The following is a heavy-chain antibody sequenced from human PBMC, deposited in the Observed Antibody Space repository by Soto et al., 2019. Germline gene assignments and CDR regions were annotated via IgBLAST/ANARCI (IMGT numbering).Heavy chain of an antibody. CDR1: GGSISSSNW. V-gene: IGHV4-4*02. D-gene: IGHD3-16*02. CDR2: IYHSGST. Sequence: SETLSLTCAVSGGSISSSNWWSWVRQPPGKGLEWIGEIYHSGSTNYNPSLKSRVTISVDKSKNQFSLKLSSVTAADTAVYYCARANPRSDLLESSLQFAYCGQGTLVTLS. J-gene: IGHJ4*02. CDR3: ARANPRSDLLESSLQFAY.